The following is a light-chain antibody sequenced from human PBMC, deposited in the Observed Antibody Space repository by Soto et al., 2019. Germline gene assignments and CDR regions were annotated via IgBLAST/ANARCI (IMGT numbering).Light chain of an antibody. CDR2: DAS. CDR1: QSVSSY. Sequence: EIVLTQSPATLSLSPGERATLSCRDSQSVSSYLAWYQQKPGQAPRLLIYDASNRATGIPARFSGSGSGTDFTITISSLESENFAVYYCQQRSNFITFGQGTRLEIK. J-gene: IGKJ5*01. CDR3: QQRSNFIT. V-gene: IGKV3-11*01.